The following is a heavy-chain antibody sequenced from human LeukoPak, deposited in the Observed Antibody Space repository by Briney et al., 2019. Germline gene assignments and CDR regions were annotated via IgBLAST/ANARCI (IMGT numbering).Heavy chain of an antibody. Sequence: GGSLRLSCAASGFVFSTYAMNWVRQAPGKGLEWVSRMNSDGSTTNYADSVKGRFTISRDNAKNTLYLQMNSLRAEDTAVYYCARGLPGNSYGHDYWGQGSLVTVSS. J-gene: IGHJ4*02. CDR2: MNSDGSTT. CDR3: ARGLPGNSYGHDY. CDR1: GFVFSTYA. D-gene: IGHD5-18*01. V-gene: IGHV3-74*01.